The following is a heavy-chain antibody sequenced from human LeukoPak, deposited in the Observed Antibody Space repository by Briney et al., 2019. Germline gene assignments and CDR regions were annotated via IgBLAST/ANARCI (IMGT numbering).Heavy chain of an antibody. D-gene: IGHD3-3*01. Sequence: SQTLSLTCTVSGGSISSGGYYWSWIRQHPGKGLEWIGYIYYSGSTYYNPSLESRVTISVDTSKNQFSLKLSSVIAADTAVYYCAREVRYYDLPYYYYYMDVWGKGTTVTVSS. CDR1: GGSISSGGYY. CDR3: AREVRYYDLPYYYYYMDV. J-gene: IGHJ6*03. V-gene: IGHV4-31*03. CDR2: IYYSGST.